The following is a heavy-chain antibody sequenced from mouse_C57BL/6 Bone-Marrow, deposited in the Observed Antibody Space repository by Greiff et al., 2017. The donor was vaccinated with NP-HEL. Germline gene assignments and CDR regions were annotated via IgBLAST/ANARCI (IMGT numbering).Heavy chain of an antibody. Sequence: EVNVVESGEGLVKPGGSLKLSCAASGFTFSSYAMSWVRQTPEKRLEWVAYISSGGDYIYYADTVKGRFTISRDNARNTLYLQMSSLKSEDTAMYYCTRETGREDYYAMDYWGQGTSVTVSS. CDR1: GFTFSSYA. J-gene: IGHJ4*01. D-gene: IGHD4-1*01. CDR2: ISSGGDYI. CDR3: TRETGREDYYAMDY. V-gene: IGHV5-9-1*02.